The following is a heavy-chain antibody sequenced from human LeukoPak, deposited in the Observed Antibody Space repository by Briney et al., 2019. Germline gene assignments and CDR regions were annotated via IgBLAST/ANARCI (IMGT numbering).Heavy chain of an antibody. CDR3: ASDYDSAFDY. V-gene: IGHV3-21*01. Sequence: GGSLRLSCAASGFTFTNYWMTWVHQAPGKGLEWVASITSTSSHIFYADSMKGRFTVSRDNAKNSLYLQMSSLRAEDTAFYYCASDYDSAFDYWGQGTLVTVSS. CDR1: GFTFTNYW. CDR2: ITSTSSHI. D-gene: IGHD5-12*01. J-gene: IGHJ4*02.